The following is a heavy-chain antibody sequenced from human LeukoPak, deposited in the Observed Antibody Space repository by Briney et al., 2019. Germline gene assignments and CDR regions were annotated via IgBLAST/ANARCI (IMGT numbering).Heavy chain of an antibody. CDR2: ISGSGGST. V-gene: IGHV3-23*01. J-gene: IGHJ4*02. CDR3: AKDRITMIVVVILDY. CDR1: GFTFSSYA. D-gene: IGHD3-22*01. Sequence: PSGGSLRLSCAASGFTFSSYAMSWVRQPPGKGLEWVSAISGSGGSTYYADSVKGRFTISRDDSKNTLYLQMNSLRAEDTAVYYCAKDRITMIVVVILDYWGQGTLVTVSS.